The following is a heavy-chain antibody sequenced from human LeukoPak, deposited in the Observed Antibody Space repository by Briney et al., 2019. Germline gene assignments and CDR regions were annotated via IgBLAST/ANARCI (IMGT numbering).Heavy chain of an antibody. V-gene: IGHV1-46*01. CDR2: INPSGGST. CDR1: GYTFTNYY. D-gene: IGHD3-3*01. Sequence: ASVKVSFKASGYTFTNYYMHWVRQAPGQGLEWMGIINPSGGSTSYAQKFQGRVTMTRDTSTSTVYMELSSLKSQDTAVYYCARAEWHGMDVWGQGTTVTVSS. J-gene: IGHJ6*02. CDR3: ARAEWHGMDV.